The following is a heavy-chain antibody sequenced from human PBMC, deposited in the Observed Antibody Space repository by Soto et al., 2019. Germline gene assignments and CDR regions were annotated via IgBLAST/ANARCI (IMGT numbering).Heavy chain of an antibody. CDR1: GFTFSSYA. V-gene: IGHV3-23*01. CDR3: AKLVTIFGVDYYGMDV. Sequence: GGSLRLSCAASGFTFSSYAMSWVRQARGKGLEWVSAISGSGGSTYYADSVKGRFTISRDNSKNTLYLQMNSLRAEDAAVYYCAKLVTIFGVDYYGMDVWGQGTTVTVSS. D-gene: IGHD3-3*01. CDR2: ISGSGGST. J-gene: IGHJ6*02.